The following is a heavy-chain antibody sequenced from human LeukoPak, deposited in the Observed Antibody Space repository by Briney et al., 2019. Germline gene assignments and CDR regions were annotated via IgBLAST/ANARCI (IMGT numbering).Heavy chain of an antibody. J-gene: IGHJ4*02. Sequence: PSETLSLTCTVSGYSISSGYYWGWIRQPPGKGLEWIGSIYHSGSTYYNPSLKSRVTLSVDTSKNQFSLKLSSVTAADTAVYYCARVGEYDSSGYYFDYWGQGTLVTVSS. V-gene: IGHV4-38-2*02. CDR1: GYSISSGYY. D-gene: IGHD3-22*01. CDR2: IYHSGST. CDR3: ARVGEYDSSGYYFDY.